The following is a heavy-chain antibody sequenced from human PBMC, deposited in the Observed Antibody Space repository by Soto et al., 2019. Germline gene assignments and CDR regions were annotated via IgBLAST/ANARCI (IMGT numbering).Heavy chain of an antibody. J-gene: IGHJ4*02. D-gene: IGHD3-22*01. Sequence: QVKLVQSGTEVKKPGASIKVSCKASGYSFATSGMSWVRQAPGQGLEWMGWISAYNGNTNYDQKLQYRGTMTTATSTNTDYCEVRNLRSVDTCVYYCARAGKYYDASGYANWGQGTLVTVSS. V-gene: IGHV1-18*01. CDR1: GYSFATSG. CDR3: ARAGKYYDASGYAN. CDR2: ISAYNGNT.